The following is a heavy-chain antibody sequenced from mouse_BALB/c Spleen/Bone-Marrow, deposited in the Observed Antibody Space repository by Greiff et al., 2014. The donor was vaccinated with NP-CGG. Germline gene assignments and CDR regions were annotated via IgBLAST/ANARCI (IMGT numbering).Heavy chain of an antibody. CDR3: AIGLLGDY. D-gene: IGHD2-10*01. Sequence: QVQLQQPGAELVKPGASVKLSCKASGYTFTSYWMHWVKQRPGKGLEWIGEINPSNGRTNYNEKFKSKATLTVDKSSSTAYMQLSSLTSEDSAVYYCAIGLLGDYWGQGTSVTVSS. V-gene: IGHV1S81*02. J-gene: IGHJ4*01. CDR1: GYTFTSYW. CDR2: INPSNGRT.